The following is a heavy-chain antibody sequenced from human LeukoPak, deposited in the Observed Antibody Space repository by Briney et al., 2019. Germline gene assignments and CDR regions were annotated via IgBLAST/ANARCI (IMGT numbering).Heavy chain of an antibody. V-gene: IGHV3-23*01. J-gene: IGHJ4*02. Sequence: QPGGSLRLSCAASRFTFSSYAMSWVRQAPGKGLEWVSAISGSGGSTYYADSVKGRFTISRDNSKNTLYLQMNSLRAEDTAVYYCAKKYYDILTGFGCFDYWGQGTLVTVSS. CDR1: RFTFSSYA. CDR3: AKKYYDILTGFGCFDY. CDR2: ISGSGGST. D-gene: IGHD3-9*01.